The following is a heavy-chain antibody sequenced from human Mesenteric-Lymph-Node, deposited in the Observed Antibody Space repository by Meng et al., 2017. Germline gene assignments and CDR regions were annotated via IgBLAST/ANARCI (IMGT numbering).Heavy chain of an antibody. D-gene: IGHD4-17*01. CDR3: ARDRKHYGERGWFDP. Sequence: QGHLQQWGAGMLKPSETLSLPCAVNGGSLSGAYWNWIRQPPGKGLEWIGEIIHGGSPSYNPSLKSRVTISIDTSKNQLSLKLSSVTAADTAVYYCARDRKHYGERGWFDPWGQGTLVTVSS. CDR1: GGSLSGAY. CDR2: IIHGGSP. J-gene: IGHJ5*02. V-gene: IGHV4-34*12.